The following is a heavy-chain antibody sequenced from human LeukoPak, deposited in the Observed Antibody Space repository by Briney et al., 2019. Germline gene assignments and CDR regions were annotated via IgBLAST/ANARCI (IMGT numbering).Heavy chain of an antibody. CDR2: IYTSGSI. V-gene: IGHV4-4*09. D-gene: IGHD4-11*01. J-gene: IGHJ6*03. CDR3: ARLWTSNPRAYYMDV. Sequence: PSETLSLTCTVSGGSISSYYWSWIRQPPGKGLEWIGYIYTSGSINYNPPLKSRVTISVDTSKNQFSLKLSSVTAADTAVYYCARLWTSNPRAYYMDVWGKGTTVTVSS. CDR1: GGSISSYY.